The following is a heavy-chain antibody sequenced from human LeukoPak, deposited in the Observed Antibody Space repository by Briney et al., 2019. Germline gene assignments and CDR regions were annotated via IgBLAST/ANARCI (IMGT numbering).Heavy chain of an antibody. J-gene: IGHJ4*02. Sequence: SETLSLTCTVSGGSISSGGYHWSWIRQHPGKGLEWIGHIYYSGTTYYNPSLKRRVTISIDTSKKQFSLKLSSVTAADTAVYYCARVYCSGGSCYVDYWGQGALVTVSS. D-gene: IGHD2-15*01. V-gene: IGHV4-31*03. CDR3: ARVYCSGGSCYVDY. CDR2: IYYSGTT. CDR1: GGSISSGGYH.